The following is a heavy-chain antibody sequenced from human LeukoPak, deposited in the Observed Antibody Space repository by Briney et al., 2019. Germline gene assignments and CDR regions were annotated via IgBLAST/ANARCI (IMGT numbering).Heavy chain of an antibody. CDR2: IIPVVDIA. J-gene: IGHJ3*01. D-gene: IGHD5-12*01. CDR1: GDTFTNFG. CDR3: ATDRVSIVATIGDGFDF. Sequence: SVKVSCKASGDTFTNFGFSRVRQAPGQGLEWMGRIIPVVDIADHAEKFRGRVTITADKSTGTAYMELSSLKSEDTAVYYCATDRVSIVATIGDGFDFWGPGTMVTVSP. V-gene: IGHV1-69*04.